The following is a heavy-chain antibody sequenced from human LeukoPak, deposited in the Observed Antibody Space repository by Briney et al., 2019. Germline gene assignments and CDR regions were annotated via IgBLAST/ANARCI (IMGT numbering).Heavy chain of an antibody. CDR3: AKDDGYGDYGYDY. V-gene: IGHV3-30-3*01. D-gene: IGHD4-17*01. J-gene: IGHJ4*02. CDR2: ISYDGSNK. CDR1: GFTFSSYA. Sequence: PGRSLRLSCAASGFTFSSYAMHWVRQAPGKGLEWVAVISYDGSNKYYADSVKGRFTISRDNSKNTLYLQMNSLRAEGTAVYYCAKDDGYGDYGYDYWGQGTLVTVSS.